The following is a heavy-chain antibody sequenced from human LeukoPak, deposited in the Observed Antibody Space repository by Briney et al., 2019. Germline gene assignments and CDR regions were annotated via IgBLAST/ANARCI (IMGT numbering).Heavy chain of an antibody. J-gene: IGHJ4*02. CDR1: GYIFTDYY. CDR3: AKSQYSFGSGATRPLFDY. D-gene: IGHD3-10*01. CDR2: INPNSGGT. V-gene: IGHV1-2*02. Sequence: ASVKVSCKTSGYIFTDYYIHWVRQARGQGLEWMAWINPNSGGTYFAQNFEARVTLTRDTSINTAYMEMRGLTSDDTVIYYCAKSQYSFGSGATRPLFDYWGQGTQVTVSS.